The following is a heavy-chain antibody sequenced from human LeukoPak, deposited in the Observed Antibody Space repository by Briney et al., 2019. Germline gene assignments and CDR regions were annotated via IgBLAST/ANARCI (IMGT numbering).Heavy chain of an antibody. J-gene: IGHJ4*02. CDR3: AREGRTTVTIDY. D-gene: IGHD4-17*01. CDR1: GFTFSSYW. CDR2: IKQDGSEK. V-gene: IGHV3-7*03. Sequence: GGSLRLSCAASGFTFSSYWMSWVRQAPGKGLEWVANIKQDGSEKYYADSVKGRFTISRDNAKNSQYLEMNSLRAEDTAVYYCAREGRTTVTIDYWGQGTLVTVSS.